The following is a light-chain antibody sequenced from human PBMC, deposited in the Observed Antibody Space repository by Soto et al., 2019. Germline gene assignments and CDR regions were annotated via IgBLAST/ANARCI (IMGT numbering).Light chain of an antibody. CDR3: QQSYSTPQT. V-gene: IGKV1-39*01. CDR1: QTISSH. Sequence: DIHMTQSASSLSASVGDRVIITCRSSQTISSHLNWYQQKXWKAPNLLVYAASSLQSGVPSRFSGSGSGNDFTLTISSLQPEDFATYSCQQSYSTPQTFGQGTKVDIK. CDR2: AAS. J-gene: IGKJ1*01.